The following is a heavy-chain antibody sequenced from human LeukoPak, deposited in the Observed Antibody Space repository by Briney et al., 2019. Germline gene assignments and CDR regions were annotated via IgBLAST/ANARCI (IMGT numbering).Heavy chain of an antibody. CDR2: IYTSGST. CDR3: ARARVGVVSSLGYYYYYYMDV. V-gene: IGHV4-61*02. Sequence: PSETLSLTRTVSGGSISSGSYYWSWIRQPAGKGLEWIGRIYTSGSTNYNPSLKSRVTISVDTSKNQFSPKLSSVTAADTAVYYCARARVGVVSSLGYYYYYYMDVWGKGTTVTVSS. D-gene: IGHD3-3*01. CDR1: GGSISSGSYY. J-gene: IGHJ6*03.